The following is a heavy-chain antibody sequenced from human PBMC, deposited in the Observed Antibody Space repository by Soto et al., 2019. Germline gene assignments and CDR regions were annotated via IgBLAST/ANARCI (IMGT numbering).Heavy chain of an antibody. CDR3: ARERDPGPGYGDLPAYGMDV. J-gene: IGHJ6*02. V-gene: IGHV1-18*01. CDR2: ISAYNGNT. CDR1: GYTFTSYG. D-gene: IGHD4-17*01. Sequence: QVQLVQSGAEVKKPGASVKVSCKASGYTFTSYGISWVRQAPGQGLEWMGWISAYNGNTNYAQKLQGRVTMTTDTPTSTAYMELRSLRSDDTAVYYCARERDPGPGYGDLPAYGMDVWGQGTTVTVSS.